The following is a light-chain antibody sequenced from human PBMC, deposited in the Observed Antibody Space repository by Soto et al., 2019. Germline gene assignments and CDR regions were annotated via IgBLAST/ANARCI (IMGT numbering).Light chain of an antibody. CDR1: QSVSSN. Sequence: EMVMTQSPATLSVSPGERATLSCRASQSVSSNLAWYQVNPGQAPRLLIYGASARATGIHARFSGSGSGTEFTLTISSLQSEDFAVYYCQQYNDWPWPFGQGTKVEI. CDR3: QQYNDWPWP. J-gene: IGKJ1*01. V-gene: IGKV3-15*01. CDR2: GAS.